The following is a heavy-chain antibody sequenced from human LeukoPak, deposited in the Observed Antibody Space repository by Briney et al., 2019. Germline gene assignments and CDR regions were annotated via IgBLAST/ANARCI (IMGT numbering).Heavy chain of an antibody. CDR2: IFPSGIT. CDR3: ARDFYVSGSFYQYDY. D-gene: IGHD3-10*01. J-gene: IGHJ4*02. Sequence: SETLSLTCSVSGGPISDYSWSWIRQPAGQGLEWIGRIFPSGITTYNPSLNSRVTISVDAYKSQFSVKLSSVTAADTAVYHCARDFYVSGSFYQYDYWGQGTLVTVSS. CDR1: GGPISDYS. V-gene: IGHV4-4*07.